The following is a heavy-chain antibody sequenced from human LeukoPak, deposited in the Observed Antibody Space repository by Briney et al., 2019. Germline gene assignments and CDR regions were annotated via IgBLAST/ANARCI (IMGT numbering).Heavy chain of an antibody. V-gene: IGHV4-34*01. J-gene: IGHJ3*02. D-gene: IGHD3-10*01. CDR3: ASGVGEFFPDAFNI. CDR1: GFTFSIYE. Sequence: LRLSCAAAGFTFSIYEMNWVRQTPGKGLEWIGEINHRGGTNYIPSLKSRLTISVDTSKNQFSLNLTSVTAADTAVYYCASGVGEFFPDAFNIWGQGTMVGVFS. CDR2: INHRGGT.